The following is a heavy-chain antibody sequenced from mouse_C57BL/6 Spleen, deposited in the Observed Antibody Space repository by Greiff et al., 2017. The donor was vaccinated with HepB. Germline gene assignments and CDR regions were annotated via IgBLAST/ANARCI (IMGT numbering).Heavy chain of an antibody. Sequence: EVKLMESGGGLVKPGGSLKLSCAASGFTFSDYGMHWVRQAPEKGLEWVAYISSGSSTIYYADTVKGRFTISRDNAKNTLFLQMTSLRSEDTAMYYCARRRDYYDYDGSFDVWGTGTTVTVSS. V-gene: IGHV5-17*01. CDR2: ISSGSSTI. J-gene: IGHJ1*03. CDR3: ARRRDYYDYDGSFDV. D-gene: IGHD2-4*01. CDR1: GFTFSDYG.